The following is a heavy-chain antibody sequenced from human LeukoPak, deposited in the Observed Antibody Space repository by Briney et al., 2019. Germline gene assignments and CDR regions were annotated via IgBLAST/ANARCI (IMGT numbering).Heavy chain of an antibody. CDR3: ARRYYYNLGSFPFDF. D-gene: IGHD3-10*01. CDR1: GGSISSDY. Sequence: PSETLSLTCTVSGGSISSDYWSWIRQPPGRGLEWIGYIYTDGSTNYNPSLNSRVTISEDTSKNQFYLNLSSVTAADTAVYYCARRYYYNLGSFPFDFWGQGTLVTVSS. CDR2: IYTDGST. J-gene: IGHJ4*02. V-gene: IGHV4-4*09.